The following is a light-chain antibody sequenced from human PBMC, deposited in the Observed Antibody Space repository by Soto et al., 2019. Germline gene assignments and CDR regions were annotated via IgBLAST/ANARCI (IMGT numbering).Light chain of an antibody. CDR3: NSYPATNARV. Sequence: QSALTQPASVSGSPGQSITISCTGTSSDIGAYRFVSWYQQHPGKTPKLIIYEVNNRPSGVSNRFSGSKSGNTASLTISDLQTEDEADYYCNSYPATNARVFGGGTKLTVL. J-gene: IGLJ2*01. CDR2: EVN. V-gene: IGLV2-14*03. CDR1: SSDIGAYRF.